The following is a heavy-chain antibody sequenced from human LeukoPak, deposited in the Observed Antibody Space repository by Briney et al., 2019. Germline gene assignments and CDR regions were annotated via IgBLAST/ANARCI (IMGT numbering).Heavy chain of an antibody. D-gene: IGHD4-17*01. CDR3: ARHGSSYGDPFDY. J-gene: IGHJ4*02. CDR1: GYSFTSYW. Sequence: GESLKISCKGSGYSFTSYWIGWVRQMPGKGLEWMGIIYPGDSGTRYSPSFQGQVTISADKSISTAYLQWSSLKASDTAMYYCARHGSSYGDPFDYWGQGTLVTVSS. V-gene: IGHV5-51*01. CDR2: IYPGDSGT.